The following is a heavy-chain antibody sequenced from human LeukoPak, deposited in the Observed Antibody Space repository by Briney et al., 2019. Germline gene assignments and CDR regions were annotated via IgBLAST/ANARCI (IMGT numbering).Heavy chain of an antibody. Sequence: GGSLRLSCAASGFTFRSSYMSWVRQAPGKGLEWVAHIKHDGSEEYSVDSVKGRFTISRDNAKNSLYLEMNSLRAEDTAVYYCARGPAGYNWGQGTLVTVSS. J-gene: IGHJ4*02. CDR2: IKHDGSEE. CDR3: ARGPAGYN. CDR1: GFTFRSSY. V-gene: IGHV3-7*03. D-gene: IGHD1-1*01.